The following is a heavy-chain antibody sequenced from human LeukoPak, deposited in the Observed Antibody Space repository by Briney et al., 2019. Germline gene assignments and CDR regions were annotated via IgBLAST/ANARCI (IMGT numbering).Heavy chain of an antibody. CDR1: GGTFSSYA. V-gene: IGHV1-69*05. J-gene: IGHJ4*02. Sequence: SVKVSCKASGGTFSSYAISWVRQAPGQGLEWMGGIIPIFGTANYAQKLQGRVTMTTDTSTSTAYMELRSLTSDDTAVYYCAREESIGSYQFLHDYWGQGTLVTVSS. D-gene: IGHD1-26*01. CDR2: IIPIFGTA. CDR3: AREESIGSYQFLHDY.